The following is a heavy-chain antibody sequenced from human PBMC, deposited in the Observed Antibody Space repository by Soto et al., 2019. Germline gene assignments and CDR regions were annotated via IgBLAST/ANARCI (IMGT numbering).Heavy chain of an antibody. V-gene: IGHV3-48*02. Sequence: PGGSLRLSCAASGVTFSTCSMNWVRQAPGKGLEWVSYISSSSSTIYYADSVKGRFTISRDNAKKSLYLQMNSLRDEDTAVYYCASDPEAFSGRYPNAFDIWGQGTMVTVSS. J-gene: IGHJ3*02. D-gene: IGHD1-26*01. CDR2: ISSSSSTI. CDR1: GVTFSTCS. CDR3: ASDPEAFSGRYPNAFDI.